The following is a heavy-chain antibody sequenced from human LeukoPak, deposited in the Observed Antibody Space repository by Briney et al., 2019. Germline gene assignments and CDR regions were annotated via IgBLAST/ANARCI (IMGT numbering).Heavy chain of an antibody. V-gene: IGHV4-34*01. Sequence: PSETLSLTCAVYGGSFSGYYWSWIRQPPGKGLEWIGEINHRGSTNFNPSLKSRVTISVDTSKNQFSLKLSSVTAADTAVYYCARGSFYGDYDGNWFDPWGQGTLVTVSS. CDR2: INHRGST. D-gene: IGHD4-17*01. CDR3: ARGSFYGDYDGNWFDP. J-gene: IGHJ5*02. CDR1: GGSFSGYY.